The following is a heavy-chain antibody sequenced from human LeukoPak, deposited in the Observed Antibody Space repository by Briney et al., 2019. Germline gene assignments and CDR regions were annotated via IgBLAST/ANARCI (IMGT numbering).Heavy chain of an antibody. J-gene: IGHJ4*02. Sequence: GGSLRLSCTASGFTFSTYSMNWVRQAPGKGLEWVSSISSSSVYIYYADSVKGRFTISRDNAKNSLYLQMNSLRAEDTAVYYCARDDFWSGYSTPHFDYWGQGTLVTVSS. CDR1: GFTFSTYS. V-gene: IGHV3-21*01. CDR2: ISSSSVYI. CDR3: ARDDFWSGYSTPHFDY. D-gene: IGHD3-3*01.